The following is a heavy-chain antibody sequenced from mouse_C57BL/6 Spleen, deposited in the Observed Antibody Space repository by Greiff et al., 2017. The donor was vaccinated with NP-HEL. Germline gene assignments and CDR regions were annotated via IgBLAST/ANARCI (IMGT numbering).Heavy chain of an antibody. Sequence: EVMLVESGGGLVKPGGSLKLSCAASGFTFSDYGMHWVRQAPEKGLEWVAYISSGSSTIYYADTVKGRFTISRDNAKNTLFLQRTSLRSEDTAMYYCASLYYGGFAYWGQGTLVTVSA. J-gene: IGHJ3*01. D-gene: IGHD2-1*01. CDR1: GFTFSDYG. V-gene: IGHV5-17*01. CDR2: ISSGSSTI. CDR3: ASLYYGGFAY.